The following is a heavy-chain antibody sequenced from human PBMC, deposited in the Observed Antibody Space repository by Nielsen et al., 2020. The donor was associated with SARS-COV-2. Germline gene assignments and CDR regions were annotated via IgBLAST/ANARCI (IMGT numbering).Heavy chain of an antibody. CDR1: GFSFSIYS. CDR3: ARDSNWKFDY. V-gene: IGHV3-66*01. J-gene: IGHJ4*02. CDR2: IYTDGDT. D-gene: IGHD1-20*01. Sequence: GESLKISCRASGFSFSIYSMNWVRQAPGKGLEWVSVIYTDGDTYYADSVKGRFTISRDNSKNTLYLQMNTLRAEDTAVYYCARDSNWKFDYWGQGTLVTVSS.